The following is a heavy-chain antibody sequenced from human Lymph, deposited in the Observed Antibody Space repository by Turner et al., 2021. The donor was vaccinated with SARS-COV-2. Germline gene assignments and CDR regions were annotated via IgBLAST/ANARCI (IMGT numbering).Heavy chain of an antibody. V-gene: IGHV3-30*04. J-gene: IGHJ6*02. CDR2: ISYDGRNK. Sequence: QLQLLDSGGGVAQSGWSLRLLFAPSGFTFSTYAIYWVRQAPGKGLEWVAVISYDGRNKYYADAVKGRFTISRDNSKNTLYLQMKSLRAEDTAVYYCARYASGGYFYYGMDVWGQGTTVTVSS. D-gene: IGHD2-8*01. CDR3: ARYASGGYFYYGMDV. CDR1: GFTFSTYA.